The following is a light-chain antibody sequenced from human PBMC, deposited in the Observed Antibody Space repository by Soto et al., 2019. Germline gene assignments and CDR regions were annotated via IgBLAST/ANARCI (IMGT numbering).Light chain of an antibody. J-gene: IGLJ1*01. Sequence: QSGMTKPASVSVYPVQSITISCTGTSSDVGGYNYVSWYQQHPGKAPKLMIYEVSNRPSGVSNRFSGSKSGNTASLTISGLQAEDDAHYYCSSYASSSTGVFGTGTKVTVL. CDR1: SSDVGGYNY. CDR2: EVS. V-gene: IGLV2-14*01. CDR3: SSYASSSTGV.